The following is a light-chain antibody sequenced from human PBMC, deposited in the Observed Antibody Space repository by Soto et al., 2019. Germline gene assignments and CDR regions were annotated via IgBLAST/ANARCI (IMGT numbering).Light chain of an antibody. CDR3: QQYNNWWT. CDR1: QSVSYK. V-gene: IGKV3-15*01. CDR2: DAS. Sequence: EIVMTQSPGTLSVSPWERVTLSCRASQSVSYKVAWYQQKPGQVPRVLIYDASTRATGIPPRFSGSRSGTEFTLTISSLQSEDFAVYYCQQYNNWWTFGQGTKVDIK. J-gene: IGKJ1*01.